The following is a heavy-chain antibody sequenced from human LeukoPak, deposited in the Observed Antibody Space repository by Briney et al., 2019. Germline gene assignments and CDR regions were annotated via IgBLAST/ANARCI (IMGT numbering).Heavy chain of an antibody. D-gene: IGHD2-15*01. Sequence: GESLKISCKGSGYSFTSYWIGWVRQMPGKGLEWMGIIYPGDSDTRYSPSFQGQVTISADKSISTAYLQWSSLKASDTAMYYCARRPGYCSGGSCYSDYWGQGTLVTVSS. J-gene: IGHJ4*02. V-gene: IGHV5-51*01. CDR1: GYSFTSYW. CDR3: ARRPGYCSGGSCYSDY. CDR2: IYPGDSDT.